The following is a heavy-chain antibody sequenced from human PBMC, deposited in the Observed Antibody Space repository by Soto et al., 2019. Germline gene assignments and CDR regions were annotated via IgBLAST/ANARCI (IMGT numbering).Heavy chain of an antibody. Sequence: QLQLQESGPGLVKPSETLSLTCTVSGGSISSSSYYWGWIRQPPGKGLEWIGSIYYSGSTYYNPSLKGRVTIPVDTFKNQFALKLSAVTAADTAVYYCARYSSSSGYGDYWGQGTLVTVSS. V-gene: IGHV4-39*01. CDR2: IYYSGST. D-gene: IGHD6-6*01. CDR3: ARYSSSSGYGDY. CDR1: GGSISSSSYY. J-gene: IGHJ4*02.